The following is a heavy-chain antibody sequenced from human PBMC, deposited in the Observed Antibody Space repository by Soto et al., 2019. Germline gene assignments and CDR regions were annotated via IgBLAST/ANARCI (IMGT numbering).Heavy chain of an antibody. J-gene: IGHJ4*02. V-gene: IGHV3-74*01. CDR2: IKTDGSET. CDR1: GFTFSYYW. CDR3: AGDLVLGSGSLGY. D-gene: IGHD3-10*01. Sequence: EVQLVESGGGLVQPGGSLRLSCAASGFTFSYYWMHWVRQAPGKGLAWVSRIKTDGSETNYADSVRGRFTISRDNANNILYLQMNSLTFDDTAVYYCAGDLVLGSGSLGYWGQGTLVTVSS.